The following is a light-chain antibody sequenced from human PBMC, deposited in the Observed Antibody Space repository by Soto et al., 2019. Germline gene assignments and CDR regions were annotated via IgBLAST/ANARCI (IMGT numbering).Light chain of an antibody. J-gene: IGLJ1*01. V-gene: IGLV2-14*03. CDR2: EVT. Sequence: QSVLTQPASVSGSPGQSITISCTGTRLDVGGYNYVSWYQQQPGKAPKLIIYEVTNRPSGVSDRFSGSKSDNTASLTISGLQTEDEADYYCCSYLRRKTYLLGTGTKVIVL. CDR1: RLDVGGYNY. CDR3: CSYLRRKTYL.